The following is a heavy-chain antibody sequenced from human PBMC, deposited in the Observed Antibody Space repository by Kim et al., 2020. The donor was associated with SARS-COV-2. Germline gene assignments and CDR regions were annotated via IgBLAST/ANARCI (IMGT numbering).Heavy chain of an antibody. D-gene: IGHD3-22*01. CDR3: ARATITMIVVVITQIDY. Sequence: GGSLRLSCAASGFTFSSYAMHWVRQAPGKGLEWVAVISYDGSNKYYADSVKGRFTISRDNSKNTLYLQMNSLRAEDTAVYYCARATITMIVVVITQIDY. CDR1: GFTFSSYA. V-gene: IGHV3-30*04. J-gene: IGHJ4*01. CDR2: ISYDGSNK.